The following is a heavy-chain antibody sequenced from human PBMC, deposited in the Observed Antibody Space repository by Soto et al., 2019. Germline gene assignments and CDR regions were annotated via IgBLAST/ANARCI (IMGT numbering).Heavy chain of an antibody. CDR3: ARASRAGAFDI. CDR2: IYYSGST. Sequence: QLQLQESGPGLVKPSETLSLTCTVSGGSISSYYWSCIRQPAGKGLEWIGYIYYSGSTNYHPSLKSRVTISVDTSKNQFSLRLRSVTAADTAVYYCARASRAGAFDIWGQGTMVTVSS. CDR1: GGSISSYY. V-gene: IGHV4-59*01. J-gene: IGHJ3*02.